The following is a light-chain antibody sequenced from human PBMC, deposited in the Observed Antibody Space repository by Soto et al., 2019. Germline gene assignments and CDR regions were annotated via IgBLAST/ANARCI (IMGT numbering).Light chain of an antibody. J-gene: IGKJ2*01. CDR2: QAS. CDR3: HQYKSYPYT. CDR1: QSISSW. Sequence: DIQMTQSPSTLSASVGDRVTITCRASQSISSWLAWYQQKPGKAPKLLIYQASSLETGVPARFSGSASGTDFTLTVRSVQSDDFATYFCHQYKSYPYTCGQETKVEIK. V-gene: IGKV1-5*03.